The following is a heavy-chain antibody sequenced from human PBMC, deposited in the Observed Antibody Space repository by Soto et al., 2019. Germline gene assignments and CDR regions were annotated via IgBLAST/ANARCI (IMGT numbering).Heavy chain of an antibody. CDR1: GLTVSSNY. D-gene: IGHD3-10*01. V-gene: IGHV3-53*04. J-gene: IGHJ6*02. CDR3: TRGPYGTGGDYFYRMDV. Sequence: EVQLVESGGGLVQPGGSLRLSCAVSGLTVSSNYMSWVRQAPGEGLEWVSVIYSGGSTFYADSVKGRFTISRDSSKNTPYLQMNSPRAEDTGVYYWTRGPYGTGGDYFYRMDVWGQGTTVTVSS. CDR2: IYSGGST.